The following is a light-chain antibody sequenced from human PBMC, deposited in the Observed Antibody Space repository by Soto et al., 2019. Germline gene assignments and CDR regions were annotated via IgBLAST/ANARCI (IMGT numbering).Light chain of an antibody. V-gene: IGLV1-40*01. J-gene: IGLJ3*02. CDR1: SSNIGAGYV. Sequence: QSVLTQPPSVSGAPGQRVTISCTGSSSNIGAGYVVHWYQQLPGTAPKLLIYGNSNRPSGVPDRFSGSKSGTSASLAITGLQAEDEADYYCQSYGSSRSGWVFGGGTKLTVL. CDR3: QSYGSSRSGWV. CDR2: GNS.